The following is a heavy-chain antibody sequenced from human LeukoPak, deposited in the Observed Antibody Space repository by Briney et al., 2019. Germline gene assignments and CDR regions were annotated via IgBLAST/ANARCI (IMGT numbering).Heavy chain of an antibody. CDR3: ARRGLNSSGWFYYYYYMDV. J-gene: IGHJ6*03. D-gene: IGHD6-19*01. CDR1: GFTFSSYW. V-gene: IGHV3-7*01. Sequence: PGGSLRLSCAASGFTFSSYWMTWVRQAPGKGLEWVANIKQDGSEKYYVDSVKGRFTISRDNAKNSLYLQMNSLRAEDTAVYYCARRGLNSSGWFYYYYYMDVWGKGTTVTVSS. CDR2: IKQDGSEK.